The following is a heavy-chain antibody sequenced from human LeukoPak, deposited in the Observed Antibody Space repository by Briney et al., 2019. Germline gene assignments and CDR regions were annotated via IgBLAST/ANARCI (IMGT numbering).Heavy chain of an antibody. V-gene: IGHV4-59*12. CDR1: GGSISSYY. J-gene: IGHJ4*02. CDR2: IYYSGST. Sequence: PSETLSLTCTVSGGSISSYYWSWIRQPPGKGLEWIGYIYYSGSTNYNPSLRGRVTISVGTSKNQFSLNLRSVTAGDTAVYYCARVGVITMIVNYWGQGTLVTVSS. D-gene: IGHD3-22*01. CDR3: ARVGVITMIVNY.